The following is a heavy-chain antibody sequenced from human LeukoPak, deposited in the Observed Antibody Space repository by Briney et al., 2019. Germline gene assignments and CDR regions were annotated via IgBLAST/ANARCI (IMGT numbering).Heavy chain of an antibody. CDR2: IYHTGST. CDR1: GGSVSDYY. CDR3: ARDKPPYYYGSGSFYDY. Sequence: SETLSLTCTISGGSVSDYYWSWIRQSPGKGLEWIGYIYHTGSTSYSPSLKSRVTISADTSQNQFSLKLSSVTAADTAVYYCARDKPPYYYGSGSFYDYWGQGTLVTVSS. J-gene: IGHJ4*02. V-gene: IGHV4-59*02. D-gene: IGHD3-10*01.